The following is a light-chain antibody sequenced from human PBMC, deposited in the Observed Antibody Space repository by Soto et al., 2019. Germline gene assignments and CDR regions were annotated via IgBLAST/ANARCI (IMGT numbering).Light chain of an antibody. V-gene: IGKV1-5*03. CDR1: QSINIW. CDR2: MAS. J-gene: IGKJ1*01. Sequence: DVQMTQSPSTLSASVGDRVTITCRASQSINIWLAWYQQKPGRAPKLLIYMASTLESGVPSRFSGSGYGTEFTLTISSLEPDDFATYYCQQYNVYWSFGQGTKVDIK. CDR3: QQYNVYWS.